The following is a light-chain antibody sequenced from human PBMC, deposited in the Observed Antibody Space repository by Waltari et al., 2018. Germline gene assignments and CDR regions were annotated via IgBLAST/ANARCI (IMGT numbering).Light chain of an antibody. CDR1: QSVGTY. J-gene: IGKJ4*01. CDR2: DAS. V-gene: IGKV3-11*01. Sequence: EILLTPSPAILSFSPGERPTLSCRASQSVGTYLAWYQQRPGQAPRLLIYDASYRATGVPARFSGSGSETDFTLTISSLQPEDFAVYYCQQRRNWPLTFGGGTRVQI. CDR3: QQRRNWPLT.